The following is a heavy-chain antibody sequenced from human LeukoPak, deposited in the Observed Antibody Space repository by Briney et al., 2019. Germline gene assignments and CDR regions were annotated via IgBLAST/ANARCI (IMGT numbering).Heavy chain of an antibody. CDR3: ASAASPDNYGMDV. Sequence: ASVKVSCKASGYTFTSYGTSWVRQAPGQGLEWMGWISAYNGNTNYAQKLQGRVTMTTDTSTSTAYMELRSLRSDDTAVYYCASAASPDNYGMDVWGQGTTVTVSS. J-gene: IGHJ6*02. V-gene: IGHV1-18*01. CDR2: ISAYNGNT. CDR1: GYTFTSYG.